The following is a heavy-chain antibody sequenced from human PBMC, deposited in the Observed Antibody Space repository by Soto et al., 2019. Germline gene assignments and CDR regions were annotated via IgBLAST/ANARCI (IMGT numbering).Heavy chain of an antibody. D-gene: IGHD3-9*01. Sequence: GESLKISCEGSGYSFTSYWIGWVRPMPGKGLEWMGIIYPGDSDTRYSPSFQGQVTISADKSISTAYLQWSSLKASDTAMYYCARLYDILDYGMDVWGQGTTVTVSS. CDR1: GYSFTSYW. CDR3: ARLYDILDYGMDV. V-gene: IGHV5-51*01. CDR2: IYPGDSDT. J-gene: IGHJ6*02.